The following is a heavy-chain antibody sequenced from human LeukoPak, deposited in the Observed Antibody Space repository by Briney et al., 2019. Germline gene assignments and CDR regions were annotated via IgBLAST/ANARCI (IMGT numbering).Heavy chain of an antibody. CDR3: ATLESSGWYFDY. Sequence: GGSLRLSCAASGFTFTTYAMRWVRQAPGKGLEWVSVISDSGKSTYYAESVKGRFTIPRDSSKNTLYMQINSLRVEDTAVYYCATLESSGWYFDYWGQGTLVTVSS. J-gene: IGHJ4*02. CDR1: GFTFTTYA. D-gene: IGHD6-19*01. CDR2: ISDSGKST. V-gene: IGHV3-23*01.